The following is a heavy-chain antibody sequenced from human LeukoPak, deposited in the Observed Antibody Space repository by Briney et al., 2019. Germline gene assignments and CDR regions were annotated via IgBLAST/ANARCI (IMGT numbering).Heavy chain of an antibody. CDR1: GGSISRGSYY. CDR3: ARGLAGSRHFDY. CDR2: IYYSGST. Sequence: PSQTLSLTCTVSGGSISRGSYYWSWIRQPPGKGLEWIGYIYYSGSTNYNPSLKSRVTISVDTSKNQFSLKLSSVTAADTAVYYCARGLAGSRHFDYWGQGTLVTVSS. V-gene: IGHV4-61*01. J-gene: IGHJ4*02. D-gene: IGHD3-10*01.